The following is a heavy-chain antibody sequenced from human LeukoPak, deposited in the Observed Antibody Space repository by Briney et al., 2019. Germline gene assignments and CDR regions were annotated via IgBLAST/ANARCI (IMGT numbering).Heavy chain of an antibody. CDR3: ARDLPRDIVVVPAAIGDILTGYLANAFDI. D-gene: IGHD2-2*02. CDR2: SRNKANSYTT. CDR1: GFTFSDHY. Sequence: GGSLRLSCAASGFTFSDHYIDWVRQAPGKGLQWVGRSRNKANSYTTEYAASVKGRFIISRDDSESSLYLQMNSLTAEDTAVYYCARDLPRDIVVVPAAIGDILTGYLANAFDIWGQGTMVTVSS. J-gene: IGHJ3*02. V-gene: IGHV3-72*01.